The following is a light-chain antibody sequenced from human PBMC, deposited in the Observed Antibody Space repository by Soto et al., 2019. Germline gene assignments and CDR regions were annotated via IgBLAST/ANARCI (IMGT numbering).Light chain of an antibody. CDR1: SSDIGDYNY. CDR2: DVS. CDR3: SSYTSSSTLDV. J-gene: IGLJ1*01. V-gene: IGLV2-14*03. Sequence: QSALTQPASVSGSPGQSITISCTGTSSDIGDYNYVSWFQQHPGKAPKLMIYDVSNRPSGVSNRFSGSKSGNTASLTMSGLQAEEEADYYCSSYTSSSTLDVFGTGTKLTVL.